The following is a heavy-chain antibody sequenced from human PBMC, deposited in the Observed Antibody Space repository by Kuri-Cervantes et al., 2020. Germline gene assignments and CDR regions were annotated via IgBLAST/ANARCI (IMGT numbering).Heavy chain of an antibody. V-gene: IGHV3-7*03. CDR3: ARRYCSGGSCYLFDY. CDR2: IKQDGSEK. D-gene: IGHD2-15*01. Sequence: GGSLRLSCAASGFTFSSYWMSWVRQAPGKGLEWVANIKQDGSEKYYVDSVKGRFTISRDNTKNSLYLQMNSLRAEDTALYHCARRYCSGGSCYLFDYWGQGTLVTVSS. J-gene: IGHJ4*02. CDR1: GFTFSSYW.